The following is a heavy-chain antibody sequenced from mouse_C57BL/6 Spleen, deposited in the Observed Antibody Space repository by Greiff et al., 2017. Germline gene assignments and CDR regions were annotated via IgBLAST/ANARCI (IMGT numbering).Heavy chain of an antibody. J-gene: IGHJ4*01. CDR3: ARWNYGSSDAMDY. V-gene: IGHV1-55*01. CDR2: IYPGSGST. Sequence: QVQLQQSGAELVKPGASVKMSCKASGYTFTSYWITWVKQRPGQGLEWIGDIYPGSGSTNYNEKFKSKATLTVDTSSSTAYMQLSSLTSEDSAVYYCARWNYGSSDAMDYWGQGTSVTVSS. D-gene: IGHD1-1*01. CDR1: GYTFTSYW.